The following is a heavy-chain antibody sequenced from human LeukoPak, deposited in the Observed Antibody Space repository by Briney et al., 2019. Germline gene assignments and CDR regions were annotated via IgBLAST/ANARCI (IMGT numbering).Heavy chain of an antibody. V-gene: IGHV5-51*01. CDR2: IYPGDSDT. Sequence: GESLKISCKGSGNSFTSYWIGWVRQMPGKGLEWMGIIYPGDSDTRYSPSFQGQVTISADKSISTAYLQWSSLKASDTAMYYCARQRRAAAASTKSYYFDYWGQGTLVTVSS. J-gene: IGHJ4*02. CDR3: ARQRRAAAASTKSYYFDY. CDR1: GNSFTSYW. D-gene: IGHD6-13*01.